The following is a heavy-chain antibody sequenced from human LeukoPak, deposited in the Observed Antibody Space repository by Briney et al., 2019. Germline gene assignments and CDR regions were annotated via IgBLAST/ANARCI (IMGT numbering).Heavy chain of an antibody. V-gene: IGHV3-53*01. CDR1: GFTVSSNY. D-gene: IGHD5-18*01. J-gene: IGHJ3*01. Sequence: GGSLRLSCAASGFTVSSNYVSWVRQAPGKGLEWVSVIYSGGSTYYADSVKGRFTISRDNSKNTLLLQMSGLRAEDTAVYYCATISGYSYGLRAFDFWGQGTMVTVSS. CDR3: ATISGYSYGLRAFDF. CDR2: IYSGGST.